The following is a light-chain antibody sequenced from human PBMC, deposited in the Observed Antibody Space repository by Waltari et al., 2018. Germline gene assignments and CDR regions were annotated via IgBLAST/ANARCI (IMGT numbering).Light chain of an antibody. CDR2: AAS. CDR1: QSIGKY. V-gene: IGKV3-20*01. CDR3: QKYDRLPAT. Sequence: EIVLTQSPGTLSLSPGERATLSCRASQSIGKYLAWYQQKPGQAPRLLMYAASTRATGIPDRFSGSGSGTDFSLTISRLEPEDFAVYYCQKYDRLPATFGQGTKVEIK. J-gene: IGKJ1*01.